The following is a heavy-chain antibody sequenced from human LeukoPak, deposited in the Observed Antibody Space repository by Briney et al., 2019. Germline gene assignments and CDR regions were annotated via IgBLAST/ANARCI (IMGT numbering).Heavy chain of an antibody. CDR2: IYYSGIT. CDR3: ARGPHNIWELYFQS. Sequence: PSETLSLTCTVSGGSISSYYWSWIRQPPGKGLEWIGYIYYSGITKYSPSLKSRVTISVDTSKNQFSLKLTSVTAADTAVYYCARGPHNIWELYFQSWGQGTLVTVSS. CDR1: GGSISSYY. V-gene: IGHV4-59*08. J-gene: IGHJ5*02. D-gene: IGHD3-10*01.